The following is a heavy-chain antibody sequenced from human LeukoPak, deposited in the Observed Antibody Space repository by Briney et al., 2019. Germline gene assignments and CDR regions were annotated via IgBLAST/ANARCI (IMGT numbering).Heavy chain of an antibody. D-gene: IGHD2-2*01. CDR1: GFTFSSYS. CDR3: ARVSVVPDKDAFDI. J-gene: IGHJ3*02. V-gene: IGHV3-48*04. Sequence: HPGGSLRLSCAASGFTFSSYSMNWVRQAPGKGLEWVSYISSSSSTIYYADSVKGRFTISRDNAKNSLYLPMNSLRAEDTDVYYCARVSVVPDKDAFDIWGQGTMVTVSS. CDR2: ISSSSSTI.